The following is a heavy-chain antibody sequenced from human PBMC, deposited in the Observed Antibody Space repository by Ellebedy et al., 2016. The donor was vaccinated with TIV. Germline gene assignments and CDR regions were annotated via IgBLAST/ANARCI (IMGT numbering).Heavy chain of an antibody. CDR1: AGIPSSFA. D-gene: IGHD3-16*01. V-gene: IGHV1-69*06. Sequence: SVQVSCXASAGIPSSFAISWVRQAPGQGLEWMGGLIPIFGTTDYAQKFKGRVALTVDKSTSTAYMELTGLRDEDTAVYYCASALLNYGNFESWGQGTLVSVSS. J-gene: IGHJ4*02. CDR2: LIPIFGTT. CDR3: ASALLNYGNFES.